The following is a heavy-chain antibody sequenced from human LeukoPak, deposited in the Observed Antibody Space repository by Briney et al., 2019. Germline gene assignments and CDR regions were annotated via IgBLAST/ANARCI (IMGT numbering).Heavy chain of an antibody. V-gene: IGHV3-21*06. CDR1: GFTFSGYS. CDR2: ISTSSSYI. CDR3: ARLVRGVIPI. Sequence: GGSLRLSCTASGFTFSGYSMNWVRQAPGKGLEWVSSISTSSSYIYYADSVKGRFTISRDNAKSSLYLQLNSLRVEDTAVYYCARLVRGVIPIWGQGTMVIVSS. D-gene: IGHD3-10*01. J-gene: IGHJ3*02.